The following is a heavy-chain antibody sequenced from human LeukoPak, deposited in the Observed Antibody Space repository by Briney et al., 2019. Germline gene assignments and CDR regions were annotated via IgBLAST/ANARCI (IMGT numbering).Heavy chain of an antibody. CDR2: ISWNSGSI. CDR1: GFTFDDYA. CDR3: AREKGRGVISPYYDY. Sequence: PGRSLRLSCAASGFTFDDYAMHWVRQAPGKGLEWVSGISWNSGSIGYADSVKGRFTISRDTSKNTLSLQMNSLRVEDTAVYYCAREKGRGVISPYYDYWGQGTLVTVS. V-gene: IGHV3-9*01. D-gene: IGHD3-10*01. J-gene: IGHJ4*02.